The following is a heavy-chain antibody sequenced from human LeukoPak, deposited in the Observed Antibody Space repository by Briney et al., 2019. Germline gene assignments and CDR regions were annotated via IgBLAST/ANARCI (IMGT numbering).Heavy chain of an antibody. V-gene: IGHV1-46*01. CDR1: GYTFTSYY. J-gene: IGHJ6*02. D-gene: IGHD2-2*02. CDR3: ARFKTDCSSTSCYSYYGMDV. CDR2: INPSGGST. Sequence: ASVKVSCKASGYTFTSYYMHWVRQAPGQGLEWMGIINPSGGSTSYAQKFQGRVTMTRDTSTSTVYMELSSLRSEDTAVYYCARFKTDCSSTSCYSYYGMDVWGQGTTVTVSS.